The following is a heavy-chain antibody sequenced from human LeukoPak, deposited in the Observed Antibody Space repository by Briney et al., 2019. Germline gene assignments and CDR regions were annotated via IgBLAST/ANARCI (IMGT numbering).Heavy chain of an antibody. J-gene: IGHJ3*02. Sequence: SETLSLTCTVSGGSISTSNYYWGWIRQPPGKGLEWIGNIFYSGSTYYSPSLRSRVTISLDTSRNQFSLKLSSVTAADTAVYYCARDLGYSSGWPPGARAFDIWGQGTMVTVSS. D-gene: IGHD6-25*01. CDR1: GGSISTSNYY. CDR2: IFYSGST. V-gene: IGHV4-39*07. CDR3: ARDLGYSSGWPPGARAFDI.